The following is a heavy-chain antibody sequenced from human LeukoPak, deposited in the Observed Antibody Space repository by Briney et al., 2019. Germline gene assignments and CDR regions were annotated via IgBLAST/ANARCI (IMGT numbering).Heavy chain of an antibody. V-gene: IGHV1-2*02. CDR1: GYTFIGYY. D-gene: IGHD6-19*01. CDR2: INPNSGAT. J-gene: IGHJ4*02. CDR3: ARGIAVAGLDY. Sequence: ASVKVSCKASGYTFIGYYMHWVRQAPGQGLEWMGWINPNSGATNYALKFQGRVTMTRDTSISTAYMELSRLRSDDTAVYYCARGIAVAGLDYWGQGTLVTVSS.